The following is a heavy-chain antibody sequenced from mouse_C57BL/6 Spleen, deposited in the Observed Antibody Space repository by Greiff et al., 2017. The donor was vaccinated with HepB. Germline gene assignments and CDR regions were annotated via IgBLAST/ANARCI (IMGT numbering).Heavy chain of an antibody. CDR1: GFTFSDYY. J-gene: IGHJ4*01. Sequence: DVKLVESEGGLVQPGSSMKLSCTASGFTFSDYYMAWVRQVPEKGLEWVANINYDGSSTYYLDSLKSRFIISRDNAKNILYLQMSSLKSEDTATYYCARWGYGNFYYAMDYWGQGTSVTVSS. CDR2: INYDGSST. D-gene: IGHD2-10*02. CDR3: ARWGYGNFYYAMDY. V-gene: IGHV5-16*01.